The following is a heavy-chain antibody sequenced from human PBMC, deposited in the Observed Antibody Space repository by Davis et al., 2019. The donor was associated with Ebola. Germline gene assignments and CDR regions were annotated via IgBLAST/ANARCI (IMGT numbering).Heavy chain of an antibody. V-gene: IGHV3-30-3*01. CDR1: GFTFSGYA. D-gene: IGHD3-10*02. CDR3: ACSGSYRDWFDP. CDR2: ISYDGSNK. Sequence: GGSLRLSCAASGFTFSGYAMHWVRQAPGKGLEWVAVISYDGSNKYYADSVKGRFTISRDNSKNTLYLQMNSLRAEDTAVYYCACSGSYRDWFDPWGQGTLVTVSS. J-gene: IGHJ5*02.